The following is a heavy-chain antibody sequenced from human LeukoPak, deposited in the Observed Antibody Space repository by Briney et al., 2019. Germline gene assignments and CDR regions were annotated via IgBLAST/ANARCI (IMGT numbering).Heavy chain of an antibody. CDR3: ARGFEAEDY. Sequence: GGSLRLSCAASGFTFSSYAMHWVRQAPGKGLEWVAVISYDGSNKYYADSVKGRFTISRDNSKNTLYLQMNSLRAGDTAVYYCARGFEAEDYWGQGTLVTVSS. D-gene: IGHD3-10*01. V-gene: IGHV3-30-3*01. CDR1: GFTFSSYA. CDR2: ISYDGSNK. J-gene: IGHJ4*02.